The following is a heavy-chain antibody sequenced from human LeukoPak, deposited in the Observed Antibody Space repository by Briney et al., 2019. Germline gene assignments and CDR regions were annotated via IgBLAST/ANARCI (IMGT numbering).Heavy chain of an antibody. V-gene: IGHV3-30*02. CDR2: IRYDGSNK. Sequence: GGSLRLSCAASGFTFSSYGMHWVRQAPGKGLEWVAFIRYDGSNKYYADSVKGRFTISRDDSKNTLYLQVNSLRAEDTAVYYCAKEGSYGPFDYWGQGTLVTVSS. J-gene: IGHJ4*02. D-gene: IGHD5-18*01. CDR1: GFTFSSYG. CDR3: AKEGSYGPFDY.